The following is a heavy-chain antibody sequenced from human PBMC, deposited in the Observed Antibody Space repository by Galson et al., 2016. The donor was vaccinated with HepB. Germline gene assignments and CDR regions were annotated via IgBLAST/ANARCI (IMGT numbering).Heavy chain of an antibody. V-gene: IGHV3-73*01. CDR2: IRSKANNYAT. CDR3: TNAYSYGYSGMSY. Sequence: SLRLSCAASGFTFNTYAMTWVRQAPGKGLERVGRIRSKANNYATAYTASVKGRFTISRDDSRKTASLQMSSLKTEDTAVYYCTNAYSYGYSGMSYWGQGTLVTVSS. D-gene: IGHD5-18*01. CDR1: GFTFNTYA. J-gene: IGHJ4*02.